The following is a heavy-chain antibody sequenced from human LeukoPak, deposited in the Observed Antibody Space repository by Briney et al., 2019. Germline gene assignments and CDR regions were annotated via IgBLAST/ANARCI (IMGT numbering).Heavy chain of an antibody. CDR3: ARGRYYYDSSGYYSDGDY. D-gene: IGHD3-22*01. J-gene: IGHJ4*02. CDR2: ISSSSYI. CDR1: GFTFSSYS. Sequence: GGSLRRSCAASGFTFSSYSMNWVRPAPGKGLEWVSSISSSSYIYYADSVKGRFTISRDNAKNSLYLQMNSLRAEDTAVYYCARGRYYYDSSGYYSDGDYWGQGTLVTVSS. V-gene: IGHV3-21*01.